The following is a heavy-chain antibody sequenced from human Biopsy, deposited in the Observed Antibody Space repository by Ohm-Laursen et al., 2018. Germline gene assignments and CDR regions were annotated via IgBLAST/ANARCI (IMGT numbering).Heavy chain of an antibody. D-gene: IGHD3-10*01. CDR2: IIPIVDIV. J-gene: IGHJ6*02. Sequence: SVKASRKTSGDTFNKYGIFWVRQAPGQGLECMGRIIPIVDIVNYAQRFQGRVTMTADKSTSTAYLDLSSLISEDTAVYYCARGGSGSGYYGMDVWGQGTTVTVSS. CDR3: ARGGSGSGYYGMDV. CDR1: GDTFNKYG. V-gene: IGHV1-69*04.